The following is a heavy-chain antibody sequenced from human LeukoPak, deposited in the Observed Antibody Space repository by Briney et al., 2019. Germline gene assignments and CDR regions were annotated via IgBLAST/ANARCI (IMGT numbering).Heavy chain of an antibody. CDR3: AISNYYGSGSFDY. D-gene: IGHD3-10*01. CDR1: GFTFSSYA. CDR2: IGGSGGST. V-gene: IGHV3-23*01. J-gene: IGHJ4*02. Sequence: GGSLRLSCAASGFTFSSYAMSWVRQAPGKGLEWVSAIGGSGGSTYYADSVKGRFTISRDNSKNTLYLQMNSLRAEDTAVYYCAISNYYGSGSFDYWGQGTLVTVSS.